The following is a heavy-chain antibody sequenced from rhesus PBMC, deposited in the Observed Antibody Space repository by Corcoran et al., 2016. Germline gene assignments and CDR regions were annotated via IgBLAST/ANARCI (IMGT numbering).Heavy chain of an antibody. CDR3: AAHGWIDVPFDY. Sequence: QVQLQESGPGLVKPSETLSLTCAVSGSSFSGPWWSCIRQSPGKGLEWIGGQNRNDGRTNYDPSLKTRVTISKDASKNQFSLRLTSVTAADTAVYYCAAHGWIDVPFDYWGQGVLVTVSS. V-gene: IGHV4-80*01. J-gene: IGHJ4*01. CDR2: QNRNDGRT. CDR1: GSSFSGPW. D-gene: IGHD5-12*01.